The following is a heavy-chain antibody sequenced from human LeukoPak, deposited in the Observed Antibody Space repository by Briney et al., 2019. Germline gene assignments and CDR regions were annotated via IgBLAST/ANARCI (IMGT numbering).Heavy chain of an antibody. CDR3: AKGTNPVAGMDV. V-gene: IGHV3-30-3*02. CDR1: GFTFSSYA. CDR2: ISYDGSNK. Sequence: GRSLRLSCAASGFTFSSYAMHWVRQAPGKGLEWVAVISYDGSNKYYADSVKGRFTISRGNSKNTLYLQMSSLRAEDTAVYYCAKGTNPVAGMDVWGQGTTVTVSS. J-gene: IGHJ6*02.